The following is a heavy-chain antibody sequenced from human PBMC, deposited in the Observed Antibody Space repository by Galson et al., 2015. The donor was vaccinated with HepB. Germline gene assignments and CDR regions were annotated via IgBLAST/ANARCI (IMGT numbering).Heavy chain of an antibody. J-gene: IGHJ1*01. D-gene: IGHD6-19*01. V-gene: IGHV3-30*04. CDR3: ARDKLETVTGTGYFQH. CDR2: ISYDGRNK. Sequence: SLRLSCAASGFTFSRYSMHWVRRAPGKGLEWVAVISYDGRNKYYVDSVKGRFTISRDNSKNTLYLQMNSLRAEDTAVYYCARDKLETVTGTGYFQHWGQGTLVTVSS. CDR1: GFTFSRYS.